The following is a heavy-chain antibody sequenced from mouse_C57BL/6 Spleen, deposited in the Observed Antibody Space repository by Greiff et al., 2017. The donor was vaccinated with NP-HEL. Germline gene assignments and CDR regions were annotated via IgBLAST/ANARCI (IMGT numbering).Heavy chain of an antibody. CDR1: GYTFTSYW. CDR2: IDPSDSYT. J-gene: IGHJ2*01. CDR3: ARSPSYFDY. Sequence: QVQLQQPGAELVMPGASVKLSCKASGYTFTSYWMHWVKQRPGQGLEWIGEIDPSDSYTNYNQKFKGKSTLTVDKSSSTAYMQLSSLTSEDSAVYYCARSPSYFDYWGQGTTLTVSS. D-gene: IGHD6-1*01. V-gene: IGHV1-69*01.